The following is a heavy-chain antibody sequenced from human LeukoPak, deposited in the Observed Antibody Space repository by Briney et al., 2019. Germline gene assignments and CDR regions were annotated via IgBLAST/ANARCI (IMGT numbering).Heavy chain of an antibody. D-gene: IGHD2-2*01. J-gene: IGHJ6*03. CDR2: IYTSGST. Sequence: SETLSLTCTVSGGTISSGSYYWSWIRQPAGKGLEWIGRIYTSGSTNYNPSLKSRVTISVDTSKNQFSLKLSSVTAADTAVYYCAREGVLGYCSSTSCRYYYYYYMDVWGKGTTVTVSS. CDR1: GGTISSGSYY. V-gene: IGHV4-61*02. CDR3: AREGVLGYCSSTSCRYYYYYYMDV.